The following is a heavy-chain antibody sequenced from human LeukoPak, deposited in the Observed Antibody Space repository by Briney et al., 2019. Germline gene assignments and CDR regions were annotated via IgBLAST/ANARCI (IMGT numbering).Heavy chain of an antibody. CDR1: GRSITSSCSY. CDR3: ARQAAAFDY. J-gene: IGHJ4*02. Sequence: SSQTLSPTCTVSGRSITSSCSYWGWLRHPPGKGREWIVNIDSTGDTYYNPSLKSRVTISVDTAKNQFSLKLRSVTAADTAVYYCARQAAAFDYWGQGALVTVSS. CDR2: IDSTGDT. D-gene: IGHD6-25*01. V-gene: IGHV4-39*01.